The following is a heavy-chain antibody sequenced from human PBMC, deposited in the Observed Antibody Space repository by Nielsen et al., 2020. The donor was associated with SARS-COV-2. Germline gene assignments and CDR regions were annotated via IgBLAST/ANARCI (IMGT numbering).Heavy chain of an antibody. V-gene: IGHV2-70*11. CDR3: ARGPYSSGDGTTYYFDY. Sequence: SGPTLVKPTQTLTFTCTFSGFSLSTSGMCVSWIRPPPGKALEWLARIDWDDDKYYSSSLKTRLTISKDTPKNQVVLTMTNMDPVDTATYYCARGPYSSGDGTTYYFDYWGQGTLVTVSS. CDR1: GFSLSTSGMC. J-gene: IGHJ4*02. CDR2: IDWDDDK. D-gene: IGHD6-19*01.